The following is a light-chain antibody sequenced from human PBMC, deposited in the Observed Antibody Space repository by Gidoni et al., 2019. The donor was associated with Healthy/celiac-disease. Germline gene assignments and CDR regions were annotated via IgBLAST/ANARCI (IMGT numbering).Light chain of an antibody. J-gene: IGKJ4*01. CDR2: GAS. CDR3: QQYGSSPLT. V-gene: IGKV3-20*01. Sequence: IALTQSPGTLSLSPGERATLFCRASQSVSSSYLAWYQQKPGQAPRLLNYGASSRATGIADRLSGSGSGTDCTLTISRLEPEDFAVYCCQQYGSSPLTFGGGTKVEIK. CDR1: QSVSSSY.